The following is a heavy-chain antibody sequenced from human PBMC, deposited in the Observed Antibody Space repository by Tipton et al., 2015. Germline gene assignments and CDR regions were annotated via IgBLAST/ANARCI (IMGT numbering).Heavy chain of an antibody. Sequence: SGFTFSTYGMHWVRQAPGKGLEWVAFISYDGSNKYYADSVKGRFTISRDNSKNALYLQMNSLRPGDTAVYYCANSHSGYYDSRGRPYYFGSWGQGTLVSVPS. CDR3: ANSHSGYYDSRGRPYYFGS. V-gene: IGHV3-30*02. CDR1: GFTFSTYG. J-gene: IGHJ4*02. CDR2: ISYDGSNK. D-gene: IGHD3-22*01.